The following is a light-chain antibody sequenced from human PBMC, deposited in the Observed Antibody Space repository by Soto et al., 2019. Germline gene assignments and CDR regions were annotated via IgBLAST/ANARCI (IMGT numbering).Light chain of an antibody. Sequence: EIVLTQSPDTLSLSPGERATLSCRASQSVSSSNLAWYQHKPGQAPRLLIYVASRRATGIPDRVSGSGSGTEFTLTITRLEPEDFAVYYCQQHGSGPWTFGQGTKVEIK. CDR2: VAS. CDR1: QSVSSSN. CDR3: QQHGSGPWT. J-gene: IGKJ1*01. V-gene: IGKV3-20*01.